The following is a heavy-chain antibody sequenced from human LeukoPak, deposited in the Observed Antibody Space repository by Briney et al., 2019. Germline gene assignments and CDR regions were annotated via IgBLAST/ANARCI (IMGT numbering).Heavy chain of an antibody. J-gene: IGHJ3*02. CDR3: ARPYYDILTGYPAAAFDI. V-gene: IGHV1-18*01. D-gene: IGHD3-9*01. CDR1: GYTFTSYG. Sequence: ASVKVSCKASGYTFTSYGISWVRQAPGQGLEWMGWISAYNGNTNYAQKLQGRVTMTTDTSTSTAYMELRSLRSDDTAVYYCARPYYDILTGYPAAAFDIWGQGTMVTVSS. CDR2: ISAYNGNT.